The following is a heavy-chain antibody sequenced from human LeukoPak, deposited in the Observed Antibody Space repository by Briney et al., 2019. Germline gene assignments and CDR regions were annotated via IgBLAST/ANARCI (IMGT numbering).Heavy chain of an antibody. CDR2: IHQYGGEK. J-gene: IGHJ5*02. CDR1: GFTFRSHW. Sequence: GGSLRLSCEGSGFTFRSHWMSWVRQAPGKGLEWVANIHQYGGEKYYVDSVRGRFSISRDNAKNSLYLEMNSLRAEDTAVYYCARVEVAQSQESWGQGTLVTVSS. D-gene: IGHD3-10*01. CDR3: ARVEVAQSQES. V-gene: IGHV3-7*01.